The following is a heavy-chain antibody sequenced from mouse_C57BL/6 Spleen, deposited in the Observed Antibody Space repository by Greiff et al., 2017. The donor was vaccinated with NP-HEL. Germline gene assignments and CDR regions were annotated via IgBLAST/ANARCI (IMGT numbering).Heavy chain of an antibody. J-gene: IGHJ3*01. CDR2: IWGGGST. V-gene: IGHV2-9*01. CDR3: AIYDYNDPFAY. CDR1: GFSLTSYG. D-gene: IGHD2-4*01. Sequence: VQLKESGPGLVAPSQSLSISCTASGFSLTSYGVDWVRQPPGKGLEWLGVIWGGGSTNYNSAHMSGLSISKDNSKSKVSLKMNSLQTDDTAVDYCAIYDYNDPFAYWGQGTLVTVSA.